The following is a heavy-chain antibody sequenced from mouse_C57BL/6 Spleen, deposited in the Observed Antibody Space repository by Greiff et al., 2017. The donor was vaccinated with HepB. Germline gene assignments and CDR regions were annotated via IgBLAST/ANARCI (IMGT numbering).Heavy chain of an antibody. CDR2: INPGSGGT. CDR1: GYAFTNYL. V-gene: IGHV1-54*01. CDR3: ARGGRDGYYFDY. J-gene: IGHJ2*01. Sequence: QVQLQQSGAELVRPGTSVKVSCKASGYAFTNYLIEWVKQRPGQGLGWIGVINPGSGGTNYNEKFKGKATLTADKSSSTAYMQLSSLTSEDSAVYFCARGGRDGYYFDYWGQGTTLTVSS.